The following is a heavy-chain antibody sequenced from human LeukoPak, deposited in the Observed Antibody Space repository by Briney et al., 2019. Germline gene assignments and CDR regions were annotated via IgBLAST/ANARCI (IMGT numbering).Heavy chain of an antibody. V-gene: IGHV1-18*01. D-gene: IGHD3-22*01. J-gene: IGHJ4*02. CDR1: GYTFTSYG. CDR2: ISAYNGNT. Sequence: ASVKVSCKASGYTFTSYGISWVRQAPGQGLEWMGWISAYNGNTNYSQKLQGSVTMTTDTSTSTAYMELRSLRSDDAAVYYCAREGNYYDSSGCFDYWGQGTLVTVSS. CDR3: AREGNYYDSSGCFDY.